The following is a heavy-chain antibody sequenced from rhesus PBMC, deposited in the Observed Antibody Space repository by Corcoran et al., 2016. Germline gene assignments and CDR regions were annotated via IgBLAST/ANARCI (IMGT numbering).Heavy chain of an antibody. CDR2: IDGNSAST. J-gene: IGHJ6*01. Sequence: QVKLQQWGEGLMKPSETLSLTCAVYCGSITGYYWSWIRQPPGKGVEWIGNIDGNSASTNYNPSLKNRVTISKGPSKNQFSLKLSSVTAADTAVYYCASSGGYGLDSWGQGVVVTVSS. V-gene: IGHV4-73*01. CDR3: ASSGGYGLDS. D-gene: IGHD6-31*01. CDR1: CGSITGYY.